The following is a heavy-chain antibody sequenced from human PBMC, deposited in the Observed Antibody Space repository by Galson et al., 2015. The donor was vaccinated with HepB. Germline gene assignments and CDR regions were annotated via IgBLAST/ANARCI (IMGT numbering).Heavy chain of an antibody. CDR1: GDSFSSHF. Sequence: SVKVSCKAFGDSFSSHFIHWVRQAPGQGLEWMGVINCSGGRTTYAQKFQGRLIMTTDTSTTTVHMHLNSLKSEDTAVYYCARDRVPDYAGTWFDPWGQGTLVTVSS. V-gene: IGHV1-46*01. J-gene: IGHJ5*02. CDR2: INCSGGRT. CDR3: ARDRVPDYAGTWFDP. D-gene: IGHD4-17*01.